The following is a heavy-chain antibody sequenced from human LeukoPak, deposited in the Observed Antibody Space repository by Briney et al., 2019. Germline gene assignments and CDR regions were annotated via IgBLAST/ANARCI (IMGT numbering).Heavy chain of an antibody. CDR1: GGSISSGNYY. CDR2: IYTDGST. J-gene: IGHJ4*02. Sequence: PSQTLSLTCTVSGGSISSGNYYWSWIRQPARKGLEYIGRIYTDGSTHYNPSLKSRVTISVDTSRNQFSLSLSSVTAADTAAYYCARKAVTGYYFDYWGQGTLVTVSS. V-gene: IGHV4-61*02. CDR3: ARKAVTGYYFDY. D-gene: IGHD6-19*01.